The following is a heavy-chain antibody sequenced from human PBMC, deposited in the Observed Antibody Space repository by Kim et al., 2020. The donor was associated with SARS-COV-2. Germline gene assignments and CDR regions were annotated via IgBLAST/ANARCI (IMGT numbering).Heavy chain of an antibody. CDR3: ARDIDYGSGSHECIDY. D-gene: IGHD3-10*01. Sequence: SVKGRFTISRDNAKSSLYLQMNRLRDEDTAVYYCARDIDYGSGSHECIDYWGQGTLVTVSS. V-gene: IGHV3-48*02. J-gene: IGHJ4*02.